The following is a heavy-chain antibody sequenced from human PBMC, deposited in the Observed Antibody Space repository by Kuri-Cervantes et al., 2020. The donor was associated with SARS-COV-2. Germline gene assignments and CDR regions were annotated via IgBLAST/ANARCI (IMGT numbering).Heavy chain of an antibody. J-gene: IGHJ3*01. CDR3: ARTSGSYYTDAFDL. CDR1: GFSFIAYW. D-gene: IGHD1-26*01. CDR2: IYHTDSDT. Sequence: GESLKISCKGSGFSFIAYWIGWVRQTPGKGLEWMAIIYHTDSDTKYSPSFQGQVTISADKSISTAYLQRSSLKASDSAMYYCARTSGSYYTDAFDLWGQGTMVTVSS. V-gene: IGHV5-51*01.